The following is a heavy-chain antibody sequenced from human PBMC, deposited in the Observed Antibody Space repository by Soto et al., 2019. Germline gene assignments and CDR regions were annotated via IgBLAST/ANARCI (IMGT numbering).Heavy chain of an antibody. CDR1: GGSITSGAYY. CDR3: ARYYFDSSGYSNWFDP. V-gene: IGHV4-31*11. Sequence: SETLSLTCAVSGGSITSGAYYWTWIRQHPGKGLEWIAYIHYSGRTYYNPSLKSRVTISVDTSNNQFSLKLSSVTAADTAVYYCARYYFDSSGYSNWFDPWGQGTLVTDSS. CDR2: IHYSGRT. J-gene: IGHJ5*02. D-gene: IGHD3-22*01.